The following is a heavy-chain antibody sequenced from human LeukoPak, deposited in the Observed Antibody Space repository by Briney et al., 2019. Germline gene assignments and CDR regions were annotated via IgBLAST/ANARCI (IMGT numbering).Heavy chain of an antibody. CDR3: ARGPYCGGGSCFTTGLFDF. V-gene: IGHV3-23*01. D-gene: IGHD2-15*01. CDR1: GVTFSSYA. CDR2: ISGSGRST. Sequence: GGSLRLSCAASGVTFSSYAMGGVRQAPGKGLEWVSAISGSGRSTYYADSVKGRFTISRDNSKNTLYLQVNSLRAEDTAVYYCARGPYCGGGSCFTTGLFDFWGQGTLVTVSS. J-gene: IGHJ4*02.